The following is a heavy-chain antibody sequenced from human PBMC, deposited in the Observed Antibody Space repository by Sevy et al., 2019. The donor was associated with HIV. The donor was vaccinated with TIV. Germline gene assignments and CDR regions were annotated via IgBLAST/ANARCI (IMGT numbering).Heavy chain of an antibody. J-gene: IGHJ3*02. V-gene: IGHV3-23*01. CDR2: LSGSGGST. CDR3: AKDRVWELGDAFDI. D-gene: IGHD6-13*01. Sequence: GGSLRLPCAASGFTFSSYAMNWVRQAPGKGLEWVSGLSGSGGSTNYADSVKGRFTISRDNSKNTLYLQMGSLRAEDTAVYYCAKDRVWELGDAFDIWGQGTMVTVSS. CDR1: GFTFSSYA.